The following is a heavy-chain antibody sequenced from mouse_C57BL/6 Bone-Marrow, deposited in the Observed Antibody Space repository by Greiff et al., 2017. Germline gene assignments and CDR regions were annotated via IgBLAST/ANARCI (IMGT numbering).Heavy chain of an antibody. V-gene: IGHV1-55*01. Sequence: QVQLQQPGAELVKPGASVKMSCKASGYTFTSYWITWVKQRPGQGLEWIGDIYPGSGSTNYNEKFKSQATLTVDTSSSTAYMELSSLTSEDSAVYYCARGGYYGSSPYAMDYWGQGTSVTVSS. CDR2: IYPGSGST. CDR3: ARGGYYGSSPYAMDY. D-gene: IGHD1-1*01. J-gene: IGHJ4*01. CDR1: GYTFTSYW.